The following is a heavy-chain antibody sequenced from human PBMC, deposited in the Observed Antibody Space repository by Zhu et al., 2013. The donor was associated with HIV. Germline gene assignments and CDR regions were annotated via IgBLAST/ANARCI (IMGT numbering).Heavy chain of an antibody. CDR2: IVVGSGNT. CDR1: GFTFTSSA. Sequence: QLVQSGPEVKKPGTSVKVSCKASGFTFTSSAVQWVRQARGQRLEWIGWIVVGSGNTNYAQKFQERVTITRDMSTSTAYMELSSLRSEDTAVYYCAAPRSYGDYDTLDYWGQGTLVTVSS. V-gene: IGHV1-58*01. J-gene: IGHJ4*02. D-gene: IGHD4-17*01. CDR3: AAPRSYGDYDTLDY.